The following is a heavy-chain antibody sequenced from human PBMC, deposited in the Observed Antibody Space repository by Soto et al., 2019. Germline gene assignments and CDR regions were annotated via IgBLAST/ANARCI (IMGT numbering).Heavy chain of an antibody. Sequence: SETLSLTCTVSGGSISSYYWSWIRQPPGKGLEWIGYLYYSGSTNYNPSPKSRVTISVDTSKNQFSLKLSSVTAADTAVYYCARGGIAAADNYYYYGMDVWGQGTTVTVSS. CDR1: GGSISSYY. D-gene: IGHD6-13*01. CDR3: ARGGIAAADNYYYYGMDV. V-gene: IGHV4-59*01. CDR2: LYYSGST. J-gene: IGHJ6*02.